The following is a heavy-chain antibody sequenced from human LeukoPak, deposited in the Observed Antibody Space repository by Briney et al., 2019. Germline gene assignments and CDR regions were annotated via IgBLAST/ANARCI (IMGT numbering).Heavy chain of an antibody. Sequence: PSGTLSLTCGVSGGSISSSHWWSWVRQPPGKGLEWIGEIDHSGNTKYKPSLMSRVTILVDKSKNQFSLKLSSVTAADTGVYYCARVHKYCSGTSCHRFDPWGQGTLVTVSS. CDR1: GGSISSSHW. CDR3: ARVHKYCSGTSCHRFDP. J-gene: IGHJ5*02. D-gene: IGHD2-2*01. CDR2: IDHSGNT. V-gene: IGHV4-4*02.